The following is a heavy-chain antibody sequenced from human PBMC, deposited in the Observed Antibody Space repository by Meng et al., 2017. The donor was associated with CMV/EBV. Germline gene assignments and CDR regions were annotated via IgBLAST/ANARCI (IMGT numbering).Heavy chain of an antibody. CDR2: IYTSGST. Sequence: VDLQGSGPGLLKPSETLSLTCIVSGGSISSYYWSWIRQPAGKGLEWIGRIYTSGSTNYNPSLKSRVTMSVDTSKNQFSLKLSSVTAADTAVYYCARDLMNCSSTSCANWFDPWGQGTLVTVSS. J-gene: IGHJ5*02. D-gene: IGHD2-2*01. V-gene: IGHV4-4*07. CDR3: ARDLMNCSSTSCANWFDP. CDR1: GGSISSYY.